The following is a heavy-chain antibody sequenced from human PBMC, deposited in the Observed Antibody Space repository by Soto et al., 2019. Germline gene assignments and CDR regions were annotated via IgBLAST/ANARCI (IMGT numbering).Heavy chain of an antibody. CDR2: IYWNDDK. Sequence: QITLTESGPTLVKPTQTLTLTCTFSDFSLNTNGVGVGWLRQPPGQALEWLALIYWNDDKRYSPSLKSRHTITTDNSKNQVVLTMTNMDSVDTATYYCAHKAQSSADYVYFAYRGQGTLVTVSS. D-gene: IGHD3-16*01. CDR3: AHKAQSSADYVYFAY. J-gene: IGHJ4*02. V-gene: IGHV2-5*01. CDR1: DFSLNTNGVG.